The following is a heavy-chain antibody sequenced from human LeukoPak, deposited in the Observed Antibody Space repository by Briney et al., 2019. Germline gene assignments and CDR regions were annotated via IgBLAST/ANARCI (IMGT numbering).Heavy chain of an antibody. V-gene: IGHV4-34*01. D-gene: IGHD3-22*01. CDR2: INPSGST. J-gene: IGHJ6*03. CDR1: GGSFSGYH. Sequence: SETLSLTCAVSGGSFSGYHWTWIRQSPGKGLEWIGDINPSGSTYYNPSLKSRLTIAVDTSKNQFSLKLRSVTAAETAVYYCARGRHDITMIVVVMTSVSYYLDVWGKGTTVTVS. CDR3: ARGRHDITMIVVVMTSVSYYLDV.